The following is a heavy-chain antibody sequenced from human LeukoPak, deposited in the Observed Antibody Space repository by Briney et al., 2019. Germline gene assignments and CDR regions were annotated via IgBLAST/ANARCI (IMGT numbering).Heavy chain of an antibody. V-gene: IGHV1-18*01. D-gene: IGHD2/OR15-2a*01. J-gene: IGHJ2*01. CDR3: ARVSTNSRVAGYDPQWYFDL. Sequence: ASMKVSCKASGYTFINYGFTWVRQAPGQGLGWMGWISAYNGNTNYLHKLQGRVTMTTDTSTNTAYMQLRSLRSDDTAVYYCARVSTNSRVAGYDPQWYFDLWDRGTLVTVSS. CDR1: GYTFINYG. CDR2: ISAYNGNT.